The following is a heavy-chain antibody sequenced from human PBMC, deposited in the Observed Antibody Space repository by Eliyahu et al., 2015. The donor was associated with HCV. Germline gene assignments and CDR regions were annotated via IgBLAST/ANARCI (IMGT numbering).Heavy chain of an antibody. D-gene: IGHD1-26*01. Sequence: DGLEWLGSIYPSGDTNYNPSLKSRVTIAVDTSKNQLSLKVNSVAAGDTSVYYCARPSDSGSDFAYRGQGALVTVSS. CDR3: ARPSDSGSDFAY. J-gene: IGHJ4*02. V-gene: IGHV4-39*01. CDR2: IYPSGDT.